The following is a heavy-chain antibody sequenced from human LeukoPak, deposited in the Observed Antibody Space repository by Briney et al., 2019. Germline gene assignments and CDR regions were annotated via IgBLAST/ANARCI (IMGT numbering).Heavy chain of an antibody. V-gene: IGHV4-4*09. J-gene: IGHJ6*03. CDR1: GGSISSYY. CDR3: AGTRSYYYYYMDV. CDR2: IYTSGST. Sequence: SETLSLTCTVSGGSISSYYWSWIRQPPGKGLEWIGYIYTSGSTNYNPSLKSRLTISVDTSKNQFSLKLSSVTAADTAVYYCAGTRSYYYYYMDVWGKGTTVTVSS.